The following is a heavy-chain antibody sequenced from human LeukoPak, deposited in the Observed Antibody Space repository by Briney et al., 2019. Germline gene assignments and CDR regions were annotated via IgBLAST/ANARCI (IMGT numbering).Heavy chain of an antibody. D-gene: IGHD5-24*01. CDR1: AFSFSAYS. Sequence: GGSLRLSCAASAFSFSAYSMNWVRQAPGKGLEWVSRISSDGLSTNYADSVKGRLTASRDNAKNTLYLQMNSLRAEDTAVYYCAREMADYYGMDVWGQGTTVTVSS. CDR2: ISSDGLST. J-gene: IGHJ6*02. V-gene: IGHV3-74*01. CDR3: AREMADYYGMDV.